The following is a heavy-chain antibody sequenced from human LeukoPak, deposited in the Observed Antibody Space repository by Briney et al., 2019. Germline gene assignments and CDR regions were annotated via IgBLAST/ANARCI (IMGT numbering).Heavy chain of an antibody. CDR2: IYPGDSDT. CDR3: ARHYCSSTSCYRSSPIDY. V-gene: IGHV5-51*01. Sequence: GEXLKISFKGSGYSFTSYWIGWVRQMPGKGLEWMGIIYPGDSDTRYSPSFQGQVTISADKSISTAYLQWSSMEASDTAMYYCARHYCSSTSCYRSSPIDYWGQGTLVTVSS. D-gene: IGHD2-2*02. J-gene: IGHJ4*02. CDR1: GYSFTSYW.